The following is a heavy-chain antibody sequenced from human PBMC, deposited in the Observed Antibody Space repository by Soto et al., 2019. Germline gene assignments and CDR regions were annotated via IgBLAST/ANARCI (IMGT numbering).Heavy chain of an antibody. D-gene: IGHD1-26*01. Sequence: GGSLRLSCAASGFTFSSYEMNWVRQAPGKGLEWVSYISSSSSYIYYADSVKGRFTISRDNAKNSLYLQMNSLRAEDTAVYYCARNPNDMGLVGAINPWGQGTLVTVSS. J-gene: IGHJ5*02. V-gene: IGHV3-21*05. CDR3: ARNPNDMGLVGAINP. CDR2: ISSSSSYI. CDR1: GFTFSSYE.